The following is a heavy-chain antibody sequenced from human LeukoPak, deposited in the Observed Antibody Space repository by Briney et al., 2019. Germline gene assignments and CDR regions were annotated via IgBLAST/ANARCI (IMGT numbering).Heavy chain of an antibody. CDR2: IRPDGSEQ. CDR3: ASPAHYCSSGTCP. J-gene: IGHJ5*02. CDR1: GFSFSSYW. V-gene: IGHV3-7*01. D-gene: IGHD2-15*01. Sequence: GGSLRLSCAASGFSFSSYWMSWVRQAPGKGLEWVSNIRPDGSEQYYMDSVKGRFTISRDNGRNSLYLLMNSLRAQDTAVYYCASPAHYCSSGTCPWGQGTRVTVSS.